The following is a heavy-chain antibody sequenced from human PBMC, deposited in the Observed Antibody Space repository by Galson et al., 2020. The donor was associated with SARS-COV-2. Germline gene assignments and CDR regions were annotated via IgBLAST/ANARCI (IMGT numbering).Heavy chain of an antibody. Sequence: TGGSLRLSCAASGFTFSSYGMHWVRHAPGKGLEWVAVISYDGSNKYYAYSGKGRFTISRDNAKNTLYLQMNSLRAEDTAVYYCAKEHYDSSGYRDALDIWGQGTMVTVSS. D-gene: IGHD3-22*01. CDR1: GFTFSSYG. J-gene: IGHJ3*02. CDR3: AKEHYDSSGYRDALDI. V-gene: IGHV3-30*18. CDR2: ISYDGSNK.